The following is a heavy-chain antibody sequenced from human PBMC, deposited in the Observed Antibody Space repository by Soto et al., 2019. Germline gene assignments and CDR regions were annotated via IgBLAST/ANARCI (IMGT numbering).Heavy chain of an antibody. Sequence: QVQLVESGGGVVQPGRSLRLSCAASGFTFSRHGMHWVRQAPGKGLEWVAVIWYDGSETHYVDSVKGRFTISRDNSKNTLSLQMNSLRAEDTAVYSCARGRGYGEKQDFAYWGQGALVTVSS. CDR1: GFTFSRHG. CDR2: IWYDGSET. J-gene: IGHJ4*02. V-gene: IGHV3-33*01. CDR3: ARGRGYGEKQDFAY. D-gene: IGHD4-17*01.